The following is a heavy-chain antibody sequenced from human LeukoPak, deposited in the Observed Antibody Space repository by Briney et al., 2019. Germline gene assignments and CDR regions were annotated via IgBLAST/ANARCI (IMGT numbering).Heavy chain of an antibody. CDR3: ARGGKYSSWLDY. CDR1: GFTFSSYA. Sequence: GRSLRLSCAASGFTFSSYAMHWVRQAPGKGLEWVAVISYDGSNKYYADSVKGRFTISRDNSKNTLYLQMNSLRAEDTAVYYCARGGKYSSWLDYWGQGTLVTVSS. V-gene: IGHV3-30*04. D-gene: IGHD6-6*01. CDR2: ISYDGSNK. J-gene: IGHJ4*02.